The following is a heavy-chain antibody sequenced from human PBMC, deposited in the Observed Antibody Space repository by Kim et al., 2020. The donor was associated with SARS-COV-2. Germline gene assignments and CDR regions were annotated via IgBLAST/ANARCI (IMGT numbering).Heavy chain of an antibody. CDR3: ARGPTRRRVTANYYYGMDV. D-gene: IGHD2-21*02. V-gene: IGHV1-18*01. CDR2: ISAYNGNT. J-gene: IGHJ6*02. CDR1: GYTFTSYG. Sequence: ASVKVSCKASGYTFTSYGISWVRQAPGQGLEWMGWISAYNGNTNYAQKLQGRVTMTTDTSTSTAYMELRSLRSDDTAVYYCARGPTRRRVTANYYYGMDVWGQGTTVTVSS.